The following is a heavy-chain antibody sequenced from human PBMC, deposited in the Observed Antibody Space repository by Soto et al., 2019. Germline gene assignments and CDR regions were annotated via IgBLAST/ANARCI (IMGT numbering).Heavy chain of an antibody. CDR1: GFTFISYS. D-gene: IGHD6-6*01. V-gene: IGHV3-21*01. Sequence: EVQLVESGGGLVKPGGSLRLSCAASGFTFISYSMNWVRQAPGKGLEWVSSISSSSSYIYYADSVKGRFTISRDNAKNSLYLQMNSLRAEDTAVYYCARARSSSPIFDYWGQGTLVTVSS. CDR2: ISSSSSYI. J-gene: IGHJ4*02. CDR3: ARARSSSPIFDY.